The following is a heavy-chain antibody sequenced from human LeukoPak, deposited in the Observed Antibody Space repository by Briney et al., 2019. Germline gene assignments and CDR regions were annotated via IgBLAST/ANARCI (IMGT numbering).Heavy chain of an antibody. Sequence: SETLSLTCTVSGDSISSSNYFWGWIRQPPGKGLEWIGSMFYYGSTYYNASLKSRVTISLDTSKNQFSLEVNSLTAADTAVYYCARWNYDILTGYRYFDYWGQGTLVTVSS. CDR1: GDSISSSNYF. V-gene: IGHV4-39*07. J-gene: IGHJ4*02. CDR3: ARWNYDILTGYRYFDY. D-gene: IGHD3-9*01. CDR2: MFYYGST.